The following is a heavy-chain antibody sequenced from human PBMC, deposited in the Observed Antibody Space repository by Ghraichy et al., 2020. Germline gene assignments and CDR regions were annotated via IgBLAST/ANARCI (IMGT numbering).Heavy chain of an antibody. Sequence: ASVKVSCKASGYTFTSYGISWVRQAPGQGLEWMGWISAYNGNTNYAQKLQGRVTMTTDTSTSTAYMELRSLRSDDTAVYYCARNVDTAMVLYYYYYGMDVWGQGTTVTVSS. D-gene: IGHD5-18*01. J-gene: IGHJ6*02. CDR3: ARNVDTAMVLYYYYYGMDV. V-gene: IGHV1-18*01. CDR1: GYTFTSYG. CDR2: ISAYNGNT.